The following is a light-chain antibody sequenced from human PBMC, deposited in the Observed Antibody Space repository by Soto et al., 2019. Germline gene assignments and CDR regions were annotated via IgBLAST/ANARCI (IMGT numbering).Light chain of an antibody. CDR3: SSYTAISTLDIV. V-gene: IGLV2-18*02. CDR1: SSDVGSYNR. CDR2: EVN. J-gene: IGLJ2*01. Sequence: QSALTQPPSVSGSPGQSVTISCTGTSSDVGSYNRLSWYQQPPGTAPKLIMYEVNTRPSGVPDRFSGSKSGSTASLTISGLQAEDEADYYCSSYTAISTLDIVFGGGTKLTVL.